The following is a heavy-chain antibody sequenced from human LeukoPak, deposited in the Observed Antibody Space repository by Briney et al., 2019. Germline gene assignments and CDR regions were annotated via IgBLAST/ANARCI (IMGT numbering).Heavy chain of an antibody. CDR1: GGSISNSGYY. J-gene: IGHJ4*02. CDR3: ASDDLTSGWSFDD. Sequence: SETLSLTCTVSGGSISNSGYYWGWIRQPPGKGLEWIGSVDYSGNTYYRPSLKSRLTISLDTSKNQFSLKLSSVTAADTAVYYCASDDLTSGWSFDDWGQGTLVTVSS. V-gene: IGHV4-39*07. D-gene: IGHD6-19*01. CDR2: VDYSGNT.